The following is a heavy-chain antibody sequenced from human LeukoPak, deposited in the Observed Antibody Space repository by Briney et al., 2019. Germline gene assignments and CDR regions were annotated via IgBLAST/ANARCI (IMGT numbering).Heavy chain of an antibody. J-gene: IGHJ6*03. V-gene: IGHV1-8*01. D-gene: IGHD6-25*01. Sequence: ASVKVSCKASGYTFTSYDINWVRQATGQGLEWMGWMNPNSGNTGYAQKFQGIVTMTRNTSISTAYMELSSLRSEDTAVYYCTRGGIAATGEYYYYYYYMDVWGKGTTVTISS. CDR2: MNPNSGNT. CDR3: TRGGIAATGEYYYYYYYMDV. CDR1: GYTFTSYD.